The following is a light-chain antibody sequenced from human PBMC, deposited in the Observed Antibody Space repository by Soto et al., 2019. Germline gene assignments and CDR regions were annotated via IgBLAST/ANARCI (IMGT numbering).Light chain of an antibody. V-gene: IGKV1-5*03. Sequence: DIRMTQSPSTLSASVGDRVSITCRASQSISRQLAWYQQKPGKAPNLLIYQASNLETGVPSRFSGSGSGTEFTLTISSLQPDALATYFCQQYQSYWTFGQGTKVEVK. CDR2: QAS. CDR3: QQYQSYWT. J-gene: IGKJ1*01. CDR1: QSISRQ.